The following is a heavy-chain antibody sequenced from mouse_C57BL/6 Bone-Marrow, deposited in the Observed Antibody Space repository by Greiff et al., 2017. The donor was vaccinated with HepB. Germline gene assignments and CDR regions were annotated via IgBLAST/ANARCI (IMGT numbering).Heavy chain of an antibody. V-gene: IGHV1-64*01. CDR1: GYTFTSYW. D-gene: IGHD1-1*02. J-gene: IGHJ4*01. CDR3: ARRGPYGGDAMDY. Sequence: QVQLKQPGAELVKPGASVKLSCKASGYTFTSYWMHWVKQRPGQGLEWIGMIHPNSGSTNYNEKFKSKATLTVDKSSSTAYMQLSSLTSEDSAVYYCARRGPYGGDAMDYWGQGTSVTVSS. CDR2: IHPNSGST.